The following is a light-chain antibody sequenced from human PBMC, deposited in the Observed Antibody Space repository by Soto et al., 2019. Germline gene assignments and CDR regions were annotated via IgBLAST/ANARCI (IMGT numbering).Light chain of an antibody. CDR3: CSYAGSSTLYVV. V-gene: IGLV2-23*01. Sequence: QSALTQPASVSGSPGQSITISCTGTSSDVGSYNLVSWYQQHPGKAPKLMIYEGSKRPSGVSNRFSGSKSSNTASLTISGLQAEDEADYYCCSYAGSSTLYVVFGGGTKVTVL. J-gene: IGLJ2*01. CDR1: SSDVGSYNL. CDR2: EGS.